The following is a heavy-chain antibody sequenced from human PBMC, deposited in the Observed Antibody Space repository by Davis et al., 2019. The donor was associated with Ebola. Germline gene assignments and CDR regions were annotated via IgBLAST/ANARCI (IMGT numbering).Heavy chain of an antibody. J-gene: IGHJ5*02. CDR3: ARRTDIHAGTIFGVLANWFDP. D-gene: IGHD3-3*01. Sequence: PSETLSLTCTVSGGSISSQYWNWIRQPPGKGLEWIGYIYYSGSTNYNPSLKSRVTISVDTSKNQFSLKLSSVTAADTAVYYCARRTDIHAGTIFGVLANWFDPWGQGTLVTVSS. CDR1: GGSISSQY. V-gene: IGHV4-59*11. CDR2: IYYSGST.